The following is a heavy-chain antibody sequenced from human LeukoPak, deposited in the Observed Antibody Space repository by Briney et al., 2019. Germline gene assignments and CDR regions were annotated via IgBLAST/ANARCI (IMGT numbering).Heavy chain of an antibody. Sequence: GASVKVSCKACGGTFSSYAISGVRQAPGQGLEWMGGMIPIFSTANYAQKFQGSVTLTTDEPTSTAYIELSSLRSEDTAVYYCPRDRFTIVRGVTLDYWRQGTLVSVPS. CDR1: GGTFSSYA. J-gene: IGHJ4*02. D-gene: IGHD3-10*01. CDR2: MIPIFSTA. CDR3: PRDRFTIVRGVTLDY. V-gene: IGHV1-69*05.